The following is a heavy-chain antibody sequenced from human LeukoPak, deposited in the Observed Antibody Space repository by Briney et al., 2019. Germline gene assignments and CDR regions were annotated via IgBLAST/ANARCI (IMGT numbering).Heavy chain of an antibody. J-gene: IGHJ4*02. D-gene: IGHD2/OR15-2a*01. Sequence: SETLSLTCAVYGGSFSGYYWSWIRHPPGKGLEWIGEINHSGSTNYNPSLKSRVTISVDTSKNQFSLKLSSVTAADTAVYYCARSPTFVEMHTGDYWGQGTLVTVSS. CDR1: GGSFSGYY. CDR2: INHSGST. CDR3: ARSPTFVEMHTGDY. V-gene: IGHV4-34*01.